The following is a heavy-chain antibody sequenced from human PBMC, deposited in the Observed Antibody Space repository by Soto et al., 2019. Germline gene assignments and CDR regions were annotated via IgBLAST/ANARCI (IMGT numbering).Heavy chain of an antibody. V-gene: IGHV6-1*01. CDR3: ARNDDIVTGYGIAFDI. CDR2: TYYRSKWNN. D-gene: IGHD3-9*01. J-gene: IGHJ3*02. Sequence: SQTLSLTCAISGDTVSSNSAAWNWLRPSPSRGLEWLGSTYYRSKWNNDYALSVKSRITINPDTSKNQFSLQRNSVTPEETVEYYCARNDDIVTGYGIAFDIWGQGTMVTVSS. CDR1: GDTVSSNSAA.